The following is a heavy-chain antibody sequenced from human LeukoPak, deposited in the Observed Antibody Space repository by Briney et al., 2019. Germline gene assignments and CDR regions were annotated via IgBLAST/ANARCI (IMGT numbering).Heavy chain of an antibody. D-gene: IGHD3-9*01. CDR1: GYAFTSYD. Sequence: ASVKVSCKASGYAFTSYDINWVRQATGQGLEWMGWMNPNSGNTGYAQKFQGRVTITRNTSISTAYMELSSLRSEDTAVYYCARGGILTGYPYYYYYYMDVWGKGTTVTVSS. CDR2: MNPNSGNT. V-gene: IGHV1-8*03. CDR3: ARGGILTGYPYYYYYYMDV. J-gene: IGHJ6*03.